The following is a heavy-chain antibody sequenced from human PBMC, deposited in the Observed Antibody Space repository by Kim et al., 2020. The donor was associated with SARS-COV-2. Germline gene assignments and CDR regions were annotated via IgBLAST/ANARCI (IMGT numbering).Heavy chain of an antibody. CDR1: GGTFSSYT. J-gene: IGHJ4*02. CDR2: IIPILGIA. CDR3: ARGAHYDSSGSPFDY. D-gene: IGHD3-22*01. V-gene: IGHV1-69*10. Sequence: SVKVSCKASGGTFSSYTISWVRQAPGQGLEWMGWIIPILGIANYAQKFQGRVTITADKSTSTAYMELSSLRSEDTAVYYCARGAHYDSSGSPFDYWGQGTLVTVSS.